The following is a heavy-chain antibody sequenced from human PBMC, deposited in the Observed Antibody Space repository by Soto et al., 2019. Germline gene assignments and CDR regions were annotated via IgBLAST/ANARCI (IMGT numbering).Heavy chain of an antibody. CDR1: GFTFSGYW. V-gene: IGHV3-74*03. CDR2: IKSDGSST. Sequence: GGSLRLSCVASGFTFSGYWMHWVRQAPGKGLVWVSRIKSDGSSTMYADSVKGRFTISRDNAKNSLYLQMNSLRAEDTAVYYCARVGYDFGGIDGMDVWGQGTTVTVSS. D-gene: IGHD5-12*01. CDR3: ARVGYDFGGIDGMDV. J-gene: IGHJ6*02.